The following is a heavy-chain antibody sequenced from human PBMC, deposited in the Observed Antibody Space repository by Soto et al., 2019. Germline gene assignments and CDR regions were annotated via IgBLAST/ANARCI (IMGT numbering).Heavy chain of an antibody. Sequence: SETLSLTCTVSGGSISSYYWSWIRQPPGKGLEWIGYIYYSGSTNYNPSLKSRVTISVDTSKNQFSLKLSSVTAADTAVYYCARQPISYSSGWSTYYYYYMDVWGKGTTVTVSS. J-gene: IGHJ6*03. CDR2: IYYSGST. V-gene: IGHV4-59*08. CDR3: ARQPISYSSGWSTYYYYYMDV. D-gene: IGHD6-19*01. CDR1: GGSISSYY.